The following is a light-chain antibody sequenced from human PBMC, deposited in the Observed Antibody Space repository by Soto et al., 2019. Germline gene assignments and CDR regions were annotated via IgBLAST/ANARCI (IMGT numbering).Light chain of an antibody. CDR3: QQYNSPWT. CDR2: KAS. V-gene: IGKV1-5*03. CDR1: QSISSW. Sequence: DIQMTQSPSTLSASVGDRVTITCRASQSISSWLAWYQQKPGKAPKLLIYKASSLESGVPSRFSGSASGTEFNLTTSSLQPDDFATYYCQQYNSPWTFGQGTKVEIK. J-gene: IGKJ1*01.